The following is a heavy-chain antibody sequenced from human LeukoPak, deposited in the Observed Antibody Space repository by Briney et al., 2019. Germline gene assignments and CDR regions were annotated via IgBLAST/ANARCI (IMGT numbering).Heavy chain of an antibody. J-gene: IGHJ4*02. Sequence: PGGSLRLSCAASGFTFSSYGMHWVRQAPGKGLEWVSVIYSGGSPFYADSVKGRFTISRDNSKNTVYLQMNNLRVEDTAVYYCARGRQCDVWGQGTLVTVSS. D-gene: IGHD2-21*02. CDR2: IYSGGSP. CDR1: GFTFSSYG. CDR3: ARGRQCDV. V-gene: IGHV3-NL1*01.